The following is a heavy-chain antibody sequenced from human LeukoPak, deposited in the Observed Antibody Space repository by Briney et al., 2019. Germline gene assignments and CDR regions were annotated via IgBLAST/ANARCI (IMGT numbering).Heavy chain of an antibody. D-gene: IGHD2/OR15-2a*01. J-gene: IGHJ6*02. V-gene: IGHV4-59*08. CDR3: ARQSMSLYYGMDV. CDR1: GASIRSDY. Sequence: SETPSLICTVSGASIRSDYWNWIRQPPGKGLEWIGYIYNSEIIKYNPSLRSRVTISEDTSKNQFSLKLSSVTAADTAVYYCARQSMSLYYGMDVWGQGTTVTVSS. CDR2: IYNSEII.